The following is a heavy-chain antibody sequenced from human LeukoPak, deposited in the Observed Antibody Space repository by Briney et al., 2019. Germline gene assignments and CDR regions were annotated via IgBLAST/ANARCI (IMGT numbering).Heavy chain of an antibody. V-gene: IGHV4-39*07. CDR1: GGSITSTNYL. J-gene: IGHJ5*02. CDR2: GHYSGRA. CDR3: ARFLWSIRFDP. D-gene: IGHD3-3*01. Sequence: PSETLSLTCTVSGGSITSTNYLWGWVRQPPGKGLEWIGSGHYSGRAYYTPSLNSRVSISIDTSKSQFSLKLSSVTAADTAVYYCARFLWSIRFDPWGQGTLVTVSS.